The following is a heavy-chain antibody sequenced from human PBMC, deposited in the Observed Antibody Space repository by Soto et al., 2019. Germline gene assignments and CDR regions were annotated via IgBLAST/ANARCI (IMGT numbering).Heavy chain of an antibody. V-gene: IGHV1-18*01. CDR2: ISAYNGNT. D-gene: IGHD3-16*02. CDR3: ARDPLRDYVWGSYRSDY. J-gene: IGHJ4*02. Sequence: ASVKVSCKASGYTVTSYGISWVRQAPGQGLEWMGWISAYNGNTNYAQKLQGRVTMTTDTSTSTAYMELRSLRSDDTAVYYCARDPLRDYVWGSYRSDYWGQGTLVTVSS. CDR1: GYTVTSYG.